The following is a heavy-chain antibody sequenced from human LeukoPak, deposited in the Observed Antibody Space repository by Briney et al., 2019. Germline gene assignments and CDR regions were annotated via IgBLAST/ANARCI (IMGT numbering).Heavy chain of an antibody. V-gene: IGHV1-8*01. CDR1: GYTFTSYD. Sequence: ASVKVSCKASGYTFTSYDINWVRQATGQGLEWMGWMNPNSGNTGYAQKFQGRVTMTRNTSISTAYMELSSLRSEDTAVYYCARGVTPTSCYNYWGQGTLVTVSS. D-gene: IGHD2-2*02. CDR3: ARGVTPTSCYNY. J-gene: IGHJ4*02. CDR2: MNPNSGNT.